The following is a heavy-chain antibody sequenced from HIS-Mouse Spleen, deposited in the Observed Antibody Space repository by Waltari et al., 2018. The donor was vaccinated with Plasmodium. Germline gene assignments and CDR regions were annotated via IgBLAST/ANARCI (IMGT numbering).Heavy chain of an antibody. CDR3: ASSWYWYFDL. J-gene: IGHJ2*01. Sequence: EVQLVESGGGLVQPGGSLRLSCAASGFTFSGYWMSWVRQAPGEGLELVANIKQEGSEKYYVDSVKGRFTISRDNAKNSLYLQMNSLRAEDTAVYYCASSWYWYFDLWGRGTLVTVSS. CDR1: GFTFSGYW. V-gene: IGHV3-7*01. D-gene: IGHD6-13*01. CDR2: IKQEGSEK.